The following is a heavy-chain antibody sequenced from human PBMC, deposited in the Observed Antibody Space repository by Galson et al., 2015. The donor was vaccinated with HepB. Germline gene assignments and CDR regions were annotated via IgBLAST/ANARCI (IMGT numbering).Heavy chain of an antibody. CDR1: GYTFTSYY. D-gene: IGHD2-21*02. V-gene: IGHV1-46*01. J-gene: IGHJ5*02. CDR3: AREPKYCGGDCPPDR. CDR2: INPSGGTT. Sequence: SVKVSCKASGYTFTSYYIHWVRQAPGQGLEWLGIINPSGGTTTYAQKFQGRVTMTRDTSTSTLYMELSSLRSEDTAVYYCAREPKYCGGDCPPDRWGQGTLVTVSS.